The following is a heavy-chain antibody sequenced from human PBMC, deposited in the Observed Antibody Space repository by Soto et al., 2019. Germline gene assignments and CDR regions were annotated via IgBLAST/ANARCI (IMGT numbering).Heavy chain of an antibody. CDR3: ARGKATRHGYPLLDS. J-gene: IGHJ4*02. Sequence: QVQLVESGGGLVKPGGSLRLFCAVSGFTFSDYYMTWVRQAPGKGLAWISYISRSADSVYNADSVKGRFTISRDNAENSLYLQMNSLRAEDTAVYYCARGKATRHGYPLLDSWGQGTLVTVSS. D-gene: IGHD5-18*01. CDR1: GFTFSDYY. CDR2: ISRSADSV. V-gene: IGHV3-11*01.